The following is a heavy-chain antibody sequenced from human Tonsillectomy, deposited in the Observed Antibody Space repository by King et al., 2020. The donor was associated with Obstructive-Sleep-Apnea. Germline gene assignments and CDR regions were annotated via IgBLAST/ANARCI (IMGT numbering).Heavy chain of an antibody. CDR2: IKSKSDGGTT. V-gene: IGHV3-15*01. CDR3: ATDLVDTRGDY. CDR1: GFTFSDAW. J-gene: IGHJ4*02. D-gene: IGHD2-2*01. Sequence: VQLVESGGGLVKPGGSLRLSCATSGFTFSDAWMTWVRQAPGKGLEWVGHIKSKSDGGTTDYASPVKGRFTISRDDSKNTLYLQMNSLKSEDTAVYYCATDLVDTRGDYWGQGTLVTVSS.